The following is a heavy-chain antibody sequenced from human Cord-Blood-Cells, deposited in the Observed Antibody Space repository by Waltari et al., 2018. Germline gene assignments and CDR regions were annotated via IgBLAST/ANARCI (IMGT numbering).Heavy chain of an antibody. D-gene: IGHD2-2*02. V-gene: IGHV4-4*02. CDR1: GGSISGSNW. J-gene: IGHJ2*01. CDR3: AGDRGYCSSTSCYTWYFDL. Sequence: QVQLQESGPGLVKPSGTLSLTCAVSGGSISGSNWWSWVRQPPGKGLGWIGEIYHSGRTNYNPSLKSRVTISLEKSKNQFSLKLSSVTAADTAVYYCAGDRGYCSSTSCYTWYFDLWGRGTLVTVSS. CDR2: IYHSGRT.